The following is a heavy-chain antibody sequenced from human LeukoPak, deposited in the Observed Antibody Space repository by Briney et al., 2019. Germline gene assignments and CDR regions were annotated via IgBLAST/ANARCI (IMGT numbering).Heavy chain of an antibody. CDR3: ARDIAEMATIPFDY. D-gene: IGHD5-24*01. J-gene: IGHJ4*02. V-gene: IGHV3-21*01. CDR2: ISSSSSYI. CDR1: GFTFSSYS. Sequence: GGSLRLSCAASGFTFSSYSMNWVRQAPGKGLEWVSSISSSSSYIYYADSVKGRFTISRDNAKNSLYLQMSSLRAEDTAVYYCARDIAEMATIPFDYWGQGTLVTVSS.